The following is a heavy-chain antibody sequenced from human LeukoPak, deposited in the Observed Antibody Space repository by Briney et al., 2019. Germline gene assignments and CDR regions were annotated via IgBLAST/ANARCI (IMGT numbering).Heavy chain of an antibody. CDR3: ARGVKAET. Sequence: SETLSLTCTVSGDSVSSSYWNWIRQPPGKGLEWIGYIYYSGSANYNPSLKSRVTISVHTSKNQFSLKLSSVTAADTAVYYCARGVKAETWGQGTLVTVSS. D-gene: IGHD2-15*01. V-gene: IGHV4-59*02. CDR2: IYYSGSA. CDR1: GDSVSSSY. J-gene: IGHJ5*02.